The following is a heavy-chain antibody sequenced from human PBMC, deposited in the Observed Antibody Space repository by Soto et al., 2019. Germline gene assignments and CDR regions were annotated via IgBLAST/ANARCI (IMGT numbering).Heavy chain of an antibody. CDR1: GGSISSSNW. CDR2: IYHSGST. V-gene: IGHV4-4*02. D-gene: IGHD1-26*01. J-gene: IGHJ5*02. Sequence: PSETLSLTCAVSGGSISSSNWWSWVRQPPGKGLEWIGEIYHSGSTNYNPSLKSRVTISVDKSKNQFSLKLGSVTAADTAVYYCSKYSGSLTMPAALGPGTLVTVSS. CDR3: SKYSGSLTMPAA.